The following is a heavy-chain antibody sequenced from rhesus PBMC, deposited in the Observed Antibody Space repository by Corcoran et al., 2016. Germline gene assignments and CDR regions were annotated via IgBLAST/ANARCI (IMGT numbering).Heavy chain of an antibody. Sequence: QLQLQGSGPGLVKPSETLSVTCEVSGGSISRSYWPWIRQAPGQGLGWMGYSYGSGSSTNYNPALKSRVTLSVDTSKNQLSLKLSSVTTADTAVYYCASSRYCTGSGCLDYWGQGVLVTVSS. CDR3: ASSRYCTGSGCLDY. D-gene: IGHD2-21*01. J-gene: IGHJ4*01. CDR1: GGSISRSY. V-gene: IGHV4-169*01. CDR2: SYGSGSST.